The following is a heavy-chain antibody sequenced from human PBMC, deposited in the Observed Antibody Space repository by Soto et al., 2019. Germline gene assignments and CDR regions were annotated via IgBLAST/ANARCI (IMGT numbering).Heavy chain of an antibody. D-gene: IGHD2-15*01. CDR1: GGTFTSYT. CDR3: ARDQGYCSGGSRCYYGMDV. Sequence: SVKVSCKASGGTFTSYTVYWVRQAPGQGLEWVGGLIPMFDIANYAEGFRGRVMITADEATNTASMELSSLTSADTAVYYCARDQGYCSGGSRCYYGMDVWGQGTTVTVSS. V-gene: IGHV1-69*13. J-gene: IGHJ6*02. CDR2: LIPMFDIA.